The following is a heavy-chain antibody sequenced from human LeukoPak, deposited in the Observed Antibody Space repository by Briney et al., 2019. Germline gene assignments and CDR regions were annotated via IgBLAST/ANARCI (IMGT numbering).Heavy chain of an antibody. J-gene: IGHJ4*02. V-gene: IGHV1-18*01. CDR2: ISAYNGNT. D-gene: IGHD3-22*01. CDR1: GYTFTSYG. Sequence: ASVKVSCKASGYTFTSYGISWVRQAPGQGLEWMGWISAYNGNTNYAQKPQGRVTMTTDTSTSTAYMELRSLRSDDTAVYYCARVPNYYDSSGYYPYYFDYWGQGTLVTVSS. CDR3: ARVPNYYDSSGYYPYYFDY.